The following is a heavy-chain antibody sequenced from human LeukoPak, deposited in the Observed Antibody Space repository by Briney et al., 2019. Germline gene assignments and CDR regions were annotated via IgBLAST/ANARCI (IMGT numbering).Heavy chain of an antibody. CDR2: ISYDGSNK. V-gene: IGHV3-30*03. CDR1: GFTFSSYG. J-gene: IGHJ4*02. Sequence: GGSLRLSCAASGFTFSSYGMHWVRQAPGKGLEWVAVISYDGSNKYYADSVKGRFTISRDNSKNTLYLQMNSLRAEDTAVYYCARDDYKGYFDYWGQGTLVTVSS. D-gene: IGHD4-11*01. CDR3: ARDDYKGYFDY.